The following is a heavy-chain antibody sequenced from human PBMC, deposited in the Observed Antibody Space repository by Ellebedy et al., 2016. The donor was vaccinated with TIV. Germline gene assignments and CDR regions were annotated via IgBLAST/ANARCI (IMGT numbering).Heavy chain of an antibody. CDR1: GYTFTGYY. D-gene: IGHD4-23*01. J-gene: IGHJ4*02. CDR2: INPNSGGT. V-gene: IGHV1-2*02. CDR3: AGSLGGNTPPVFDY. Sequence: AASVKVSCKASGYTFTGYYMHWVRQAPGQGLEWMGWINPNSGGTNYAQKFQGRVTMTRDTSISTAYMELSRLRSDDTAVYYCAGSLGGNTPPVFDYWGQGTLVTVSS.